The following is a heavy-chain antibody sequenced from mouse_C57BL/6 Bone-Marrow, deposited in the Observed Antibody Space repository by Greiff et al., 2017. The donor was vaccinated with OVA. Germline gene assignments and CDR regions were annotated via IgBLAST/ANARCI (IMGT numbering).Heavy chain of an antibody. V-gene: IGHV1-84*01. CDR3: ARGDWDYFDY. Sequence: LVESGPELVKPGASVKISCKASGYTFTDYYINWVKQRPGQGLEWIGWIYPGSGNNKYNEKFKGKATLTVDTSSSTAYMQLSSLTSEDSAVYFCARGDWDYFDYWGQGTTLTVSS. CDR1: GYTFTDYY. CDR2: IYPGSGNN. J-gene: IGHJ2*01. D-gene: IGHD4-1*01.